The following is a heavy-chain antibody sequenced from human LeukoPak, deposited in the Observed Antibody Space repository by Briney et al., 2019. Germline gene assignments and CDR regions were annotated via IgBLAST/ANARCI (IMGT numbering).Heavy chain of an antibody. D-gene: IGHD5-18*01. Sequence: KPSETLSLTCTVSGGSISSGSYYWSWIRQPAGKGLEWIGRIYTSGSTNYNPSLKSRVTISVDTSKNQFSLKLSSVTAADTAVYYCARAGADTAVVKYYYYYYMDVWGKGTTVTISS. J-gene: IGHJ6*03. CDR2: IYTSGST. CDR1: GGSISSGSYY. V-gene: IGHV4-61*02. CDR3: ARAGADTAVVKYYYYYYMDV.